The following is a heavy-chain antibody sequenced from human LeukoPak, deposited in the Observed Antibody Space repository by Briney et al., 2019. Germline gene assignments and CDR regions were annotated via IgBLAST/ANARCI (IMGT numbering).Heavy chain of an antibody. CDR3: ATEGTSGTTDY. CDR2: ISYDGSNK. D-gene: IGHD1-7*01. V-gene: IGHV3-30*04. CDR1: GFTFSSYA. J-gene: IGHJ4*02. Sequence: PGGSLRLSCAASGFTFSSYAMHWVRQAPGKGLEWVAVISYDGSNKYYADSVKGRFTISRDNAKNSLYLQMNSLRAEDTAVYYCATEGTSGTTDYWGQGTLVTVSS.